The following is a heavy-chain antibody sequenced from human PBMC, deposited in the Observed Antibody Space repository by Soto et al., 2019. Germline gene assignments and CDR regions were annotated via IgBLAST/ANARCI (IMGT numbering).Heavy chain of an antibody. D-gene: IGHD3-22*01. J-gene: IGHJ3*02. Sequence: GGSLRLSCAASGFTFSSYGMHWVRQAPGKGLEWVAVISYDGSNKYYSTSLKTRLTISKDTSKNQVVLTMTNMDPVDTATYYCARIRSGSPPYYYDSSGYGAAFDIWGQGTMVTVSS. CDR2: ISYDGSNK. CDR3: ARIRSGSPPYYYDSSGYGAAFDI. CDR1: GFTFSSYG. V-gene: IGHV3-30*03.